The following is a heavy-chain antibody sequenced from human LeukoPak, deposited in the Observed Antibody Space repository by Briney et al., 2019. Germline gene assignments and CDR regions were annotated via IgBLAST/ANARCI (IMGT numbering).Heavy chain of an antibody. Sequence: PSETLSLTCTVSGGSISSYYWSWIRQPPGKGLEWIGYIYYSGSTNYNPSLKSRVSISVDTSKNQFSLKLSSVTAADTAVYYCARNSGYYYGYWGQGTLVTVSS. J-gene: IGHJ4*02. CDR3: ARNSGYYYGY. V-gene: IGHV4-59*01. CDR2: IYYSGST. CDR1: GGSISSYY. D-gene: IGHD3-22*01.